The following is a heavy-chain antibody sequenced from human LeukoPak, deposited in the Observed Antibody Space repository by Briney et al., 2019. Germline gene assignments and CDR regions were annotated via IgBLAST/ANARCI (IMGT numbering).Heavy chain of an antibody. D-gene: IGHD2/OR15-2a*01. Sequence: GGSLRLSCAASGFTFSNSYMSWIRQAPGKGLEWISYISSSSGTIIHYADSVKGRFTISRDNARNSLFLQMTGLRAEDTAVYYCARDWFHAIDYWGQGTLVAVSS. J-gene: IGHJ4*02. CDR2: ISSSSGTII. CDR1: GFTFSNSY. CDR3: ARDWFHAIDY. V-gene: IGHV3-11*01.